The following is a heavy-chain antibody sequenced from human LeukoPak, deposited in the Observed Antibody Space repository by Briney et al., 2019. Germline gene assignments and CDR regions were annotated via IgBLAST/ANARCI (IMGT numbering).Heavy chain of an antibody. V-gene: IGHV3-23*01. D-gene: IGHD5-12*01. CDR3: VKSLTYSGYGNIDY. Sequence: PGGSLRLSCAASGFTFSSYAMSWVRQAPGKGLEWVSAISGSGGSTYYADSVKGRFTISRDNSKNTLYLQMDSLRAEDTAVYYCVKSLTYSGYGNIDYWGQGTLVTVSS. J-gene: IGHJ4*02. CDR2: ISGSGGST. CDR1: GFTFSSYA.